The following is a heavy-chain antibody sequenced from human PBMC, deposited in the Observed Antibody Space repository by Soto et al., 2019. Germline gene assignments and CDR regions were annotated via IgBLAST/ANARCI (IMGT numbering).Heavy chain of an antibody. CDR1: GGSISSYY. V-gene: IGHV4-4*07. CDR2: IYTSGST. CDR3: ARAPSAIFGVVSYYYGMDV. Sequence: PSETLSLTCTVSGGSISSYYWSWIRQPAGKGLEWIGRIYTSGSTNYNPSLKSRVTMSVDTSKNQFSLKLSSVTAADTAVYYCARAPSAIFGVVSYYYGMDVWGQGTTVTVSS. D-gene: IGHD3-3*01. J-gene: IGHJ6*02.